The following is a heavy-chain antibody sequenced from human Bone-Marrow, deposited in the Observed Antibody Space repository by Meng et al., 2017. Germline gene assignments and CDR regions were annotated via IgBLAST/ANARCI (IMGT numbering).Heavy chain of an antibody. CDR1: GGTFSSYA. CDR2: IIPIFGTA. V-gene: IGHV1-69*06. J-gene: IGHJ6*01. D-gene: IGHD3-3*01. CDR3: ASAHTILGVVTTLRWGMDV. Sequence: SVKVSCKASGGTFSSYAISWVRQAPGQGLEWMGGIIPIFGTANYAQKFQGRVTITADKSTSTAYMELSSLRSEDTAVYYCASAHTILGVVTTLRWGMDVWGQGTTVTVSS.